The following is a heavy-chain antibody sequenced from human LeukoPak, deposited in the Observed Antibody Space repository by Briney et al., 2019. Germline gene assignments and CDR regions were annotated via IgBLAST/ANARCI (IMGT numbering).Heavy chain of an antibody. J-gene: IGHJ6*02. CDR1: GYTFTSYG. Sequence: ASVKVSCKASGYTFTSYGISWVRQAPGQGLEWMGWISAYNGNTNYAQKLQGRVTMTTDTSTSTAYMELRSLRSDDTAVYYCARIADSSGYLYYYYYYGMDVWAKGPRSPSP. CDR2: ISAYNGNT. CDR3: ARIADSSGYLYYYYYYGMDV. V-gene: IGHV1-18*01. D-gene: IGHD3-22*01.